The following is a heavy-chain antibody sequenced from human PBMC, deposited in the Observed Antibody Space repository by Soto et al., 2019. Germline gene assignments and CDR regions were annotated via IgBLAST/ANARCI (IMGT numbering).Heavy chain of an antibody. CDR3: TRDYGAAGSSRRLDT. Sequence: QVQLVESGGGVVQPGKSLRLSCAASGFTVSNYGMQWVRQAPGKGLEWVALMWYDGTEKYDVDSVKGRFTISRDNSRNTLYQEMNGLRSDDTAGDYGTRDYGAAGSSRRLDTCGQGTEGIVSS. CDR2: MWYDGTEK. CDR1: GFTVSNYG. D-gene: IGHD6-13*01. J-gene: IGHJ5*02. V-gene: IGHV3-33*01.